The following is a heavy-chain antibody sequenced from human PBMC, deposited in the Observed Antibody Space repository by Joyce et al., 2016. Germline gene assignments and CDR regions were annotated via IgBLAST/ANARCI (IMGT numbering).Heavy chain of an antibody. CDR2: INVGKGNT. J-gene: IGHJ4*02. D-gene: IGHD3-10*01. CDR1: GYSFSSYV. CDR3: AGVRAHFGSGSPYLDY. V-gene: IGHV1-3*01. Sequence: QVQLVQSGAEVKKPGASVKVSCKASGYSFSSYVMHWVRQAPGQRLEWMGWINVGKGNTGASEKFQDRVTITRDTSASTAYMELSSLRSEDTAVYYCAGVRAHFGSGSPYLDYWGQGTLVTVSS.